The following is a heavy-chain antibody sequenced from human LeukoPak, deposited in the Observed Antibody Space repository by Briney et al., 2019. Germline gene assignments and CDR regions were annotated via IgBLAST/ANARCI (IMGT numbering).Heavy chain of an antibody. CDR3: ARDGERGELSLYMDY. V-gene: IGHV3-7*01. CDR2: IKQDGSEK. CDR1: GFTFSSYW. D-gene: IGHD3-16*02. Sequence: GGSLRLSCAASGFTFSSYWMSWVRQAPGKGLEWVANIKQDGSEKYYVDSVKGRFTISRDNAKTSLYLQMNSLRAEDTAVYYCARDGERGELSLYMDYWGQGTLVTASS. J-gene: IGHJ4*02.